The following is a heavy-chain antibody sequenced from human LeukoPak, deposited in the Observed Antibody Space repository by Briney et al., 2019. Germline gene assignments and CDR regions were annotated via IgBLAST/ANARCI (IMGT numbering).Heavy chain of an antibody. CDR2: ISAYNGNT. Sequence: ASVKVSCKASGYTFTSYGISWVRQAPGQGLEWMGWISAYNGNTNYAQKLQGRVTMTTDTSTSTAYMELSSLRSEDTAVYYCARDADKSYDWNYDLNWFDPWGQGTLVTVSS. CDR3: ARDADKSYDWNYDLNWFDP. CDR1: GYTFTSYG. V-gene: IGHV1-18*01. J-gene: IGHJ5*02. D-gene: IGHD1-7*01.